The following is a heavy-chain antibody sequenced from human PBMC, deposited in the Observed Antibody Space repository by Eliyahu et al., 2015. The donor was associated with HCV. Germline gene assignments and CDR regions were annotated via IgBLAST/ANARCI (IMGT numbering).Heavy chain of an antibody. CDR1: GXTFSSYA. Sequence: EXQLLESGGGLVQPGGXLRLSCAAXGXTFSSYAMSWVRQAPGKGLEWVSSISGMGGTTYYADSVKGRFTISRDNSKNTLYLQMNSLRAEDTAVYYCAKANGDHYYYGMDVWGQGTTVTVSS. CDR2: ISGMGGTT. D-gene: IGHD4-17*01. V-gene: IGHV3-23*01. J-gene: IGHJ6*02. CDR3: AKANGDHYYYGMDV.